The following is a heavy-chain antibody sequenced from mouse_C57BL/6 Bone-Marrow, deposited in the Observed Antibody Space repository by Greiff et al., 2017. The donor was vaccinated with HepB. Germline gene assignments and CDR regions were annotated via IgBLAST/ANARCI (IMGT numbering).Heavy chain of an antibody. CDR2: IYPGDGDT. J-gene: IGHJ3*01. D-gene: IGHD2-4*01. CDR3: ATYYDYTSAWFAY. CDR1: GYAFSSSW. V-gene: IGHV1-82*01. Sequence: QVQLKESGPELVKPGASVKISCKASGYAFSSSWMNWVKQRPGKGLEWIGRIYPGDGDTNYNGKFKGKATLTADKSSSTAYMQLSSLTSEDSAVYCCATYYDYTSAWFAYWGQGTLVTVSA.